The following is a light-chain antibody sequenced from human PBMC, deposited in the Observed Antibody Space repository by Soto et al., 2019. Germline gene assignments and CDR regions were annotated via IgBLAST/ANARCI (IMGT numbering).Light chain of an antibody. CDR2: GNS. CDR3: QSYDSSLSGNV. Sequence: QSVLTQPPSVSWAPGQRVTISCTGSSSKNGAGYDVHWYQQLPGTAPKLLIYGNSNRPSGVPDRFSGSKSGPSASLAIFGLQAEDEADYYCQSYDSSLSGNVFGTGTKATVL. V-gene: IGLV1-40*01. J-gene: IGLJ1*01. CDR1: SSKNGAGYD.